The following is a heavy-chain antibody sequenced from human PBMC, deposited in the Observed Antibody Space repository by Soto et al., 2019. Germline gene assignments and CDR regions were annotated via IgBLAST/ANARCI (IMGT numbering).Heavy chain of an antibody. CDR2: INAGNGNT. CDR3: ARDRCTNGVCFNDIDY. CDR1: GYTFTSYS. D-gene: IGHD2-8*01. V-gene: IGHV1-3*01. Sequence: ASVKVSCKTSGYTFTSYSMHWVRQAPGQRLEWMGWINAGNGNTKYSQKFQGRVTITRDTSATTAYMELSSLTSEDTAVFYCARDRCTNGVCFNDIDYWGQGTLVTVSS. J-gene: IGHJ4*02.